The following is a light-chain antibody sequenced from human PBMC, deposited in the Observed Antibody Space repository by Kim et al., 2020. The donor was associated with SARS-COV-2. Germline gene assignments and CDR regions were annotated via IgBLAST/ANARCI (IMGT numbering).Light chain of an antibody. V-gene: IGLV2-14*01. CDR1: SSDVGGYNN. Sequence: QSNNSSCTGTSSDVGGYNNVSWYQQDQGKAHKLMIYEVSKRPAGVFNRYSGSKSGNTASLTISGQQAEDEADYYCSSYTSSSTLYVLGTGTKVTVL. J-gene: IGLJ1*01. CDR3: SSYTSSSTLYV. CDR2: EVS.